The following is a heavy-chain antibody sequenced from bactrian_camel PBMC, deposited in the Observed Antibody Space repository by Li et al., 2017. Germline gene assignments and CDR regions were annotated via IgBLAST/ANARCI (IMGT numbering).Heavy chain of an antibody. Sequence: HVQLVESGGGSVQAGGSLRLSCAASGYTHSTYCMGWFRQAPGKERKEEREGVATINGDGSTSYSDSVKGRFTISQVVAERTIYLQLDSLKPEDSAMYYCATRSGFCPERLMTIGEYFYWGQGTQVTVS. CDR1: GYTHSTYC. J-gene: IGHJ4*01. D-gene: IGHD4*01. V-gene: IGHV3S55*01. CDR3: ATRSGFCPERLMTIGEYFY. CDR2: INGDGST.